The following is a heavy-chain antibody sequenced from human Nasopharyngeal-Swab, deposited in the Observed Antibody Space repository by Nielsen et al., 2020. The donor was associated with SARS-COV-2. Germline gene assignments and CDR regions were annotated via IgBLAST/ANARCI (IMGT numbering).Heavy chain of an antibody. CDR3: AREGRETYPFDY. V-gene: IGHV3-74*01. CDR1: GFTFRSYW. CDR2: INIDGSRT. J-gene: IGHJ4*02. Sequence: GESLKISCAASGFTFRSYWMHWVRRTPGKGLVWVSRINIDGSRTGYADSVKGRFTISRDNSKNTLFLQMNSLRAEDTAVYYCAREGRETYPFDYWGQGTLVTVSS.